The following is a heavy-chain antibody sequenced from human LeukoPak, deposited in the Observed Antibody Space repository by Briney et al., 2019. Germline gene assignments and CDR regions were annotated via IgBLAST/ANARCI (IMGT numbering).Heavy chain of an antibody. CDR1: GFTFSNYA. CDR2: ITGNGGGS. Sequence: PGGSLRLSCVASGFTFSNYAMMWVRQAPGKGLEWISSITGNGGGSFYAASVRGRFTFFRDNSKNTLYLQMNSLRAEDTAVYYCAKDPFRLLYRALWFDPWGQGTLVTVSS. CDR3: AKDPFRLLYRALWFDP. V-gene: IGHV3-23*01. D-gene: IGHD2-8*01. J-gene: IGHJ5*02.